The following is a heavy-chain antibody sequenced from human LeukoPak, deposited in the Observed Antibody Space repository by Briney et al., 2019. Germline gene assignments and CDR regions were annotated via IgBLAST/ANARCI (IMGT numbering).Heavy chain of an antibody. CDR2: INHRADT. V-gene: IGHV4-34*01. J-gene: IGHJ4*03. CDR1: GGSFSSYY. D-gene: IGHD1-1*01. Sequence: SETLSLTCAVYGGSFSSYYWSWIRQSPGKGLEWIAEINHRADTNYNPSVKSRVTISVDTSKNQFSLKVTSLTAADTAVYYCARGPTISETGYFDYWGQGTLVTVSS. CDR3: ARGPTISETGYFDY.